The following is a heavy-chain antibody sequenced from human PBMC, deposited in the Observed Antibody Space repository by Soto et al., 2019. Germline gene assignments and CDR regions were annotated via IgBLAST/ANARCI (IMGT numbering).Heavy chain of an antibody. V-gene: IGHV4-39*01. CDR3: ARRGSSGWYSGCFDP. CDR1: GGSISSSSYY. D-gene: IGHD6-19*01. Sequence: QLQLQESGPGLVEPSETLSLTCTVSGGSISSSSYYWGWIRQPPGKGLAWIGSSYYSGSTYYNPSLKRRVTISVDTSKNQFSLKLSSVTAADTAVHYCARRGSSGWYSGCFDPWGQGTLVTVSS. J-gene: IGHJ5*02. CDR2: SYYSGST.